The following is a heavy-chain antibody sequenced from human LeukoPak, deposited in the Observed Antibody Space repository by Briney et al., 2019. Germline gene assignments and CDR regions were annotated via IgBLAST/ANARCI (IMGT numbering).Heavy chain of an antibody. D-gene: IGHD3-10*01. J-gene: IGHJ4*02. CDR3: AKRGIVIRGILVIGYHQEAYHYDY. Sequence: GGSLRLSCVVSGISLSNYAMSWVRQAPGKGREWVSYISERGCSTAYADSVKGRFTISRDNSLNTLYLQMSSLRAEDTAVYFCAKRGIVIRGILVIGYHQEAYHYDYWGQGVLVTVSS. CDR2: ISERGCST. V-gene: IGHV3-23*01. CDR1: GISLSNYA.